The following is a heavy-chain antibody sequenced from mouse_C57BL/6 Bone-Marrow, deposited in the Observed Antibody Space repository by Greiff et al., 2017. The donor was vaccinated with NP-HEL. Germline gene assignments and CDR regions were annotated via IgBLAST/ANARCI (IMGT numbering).Heavy chain of an antibody. J-gene: IGHJ3*01. V-gene: IGHV2-9-1*01. D-gene: IGHD2-4*01. Sequence: VQLQESGPGLVAPSQSLSITCTVSGFSFTSYAISWVRQPPGKGLEWLGVIWTGGGTNYNSALKSRLSISKDNSKSQVFLKMNSLQTGDTARYYCARGDDYDVIFFAYWGQGTLVTVSA. CDR2: IWTGGGT. CDR3: ARGDDYDVIFFAY. CDR1: GFSFTSYA.